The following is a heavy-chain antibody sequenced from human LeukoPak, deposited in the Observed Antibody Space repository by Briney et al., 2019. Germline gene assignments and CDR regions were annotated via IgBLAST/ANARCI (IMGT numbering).Heavy chain of an antibody. D-gene: IGHD6-13*01. CDR2: TYYRSKWYN. Sequence: SQTLSLTCAISGDSVSSNSAAWNWIRQSPSRGLEWLGRTYYRSKWYNDYAVSVKSRITINPDTSKNQFSLQLNSVTPEDTAVYYCAREVNSSSWPYYYYYYGMDVWGQGTRSPSP. CDR1: GDSVSSNSAA. CDR3: AREVNSSSWPYYYYYYGMDV. V-gene: IGHV6-1*01. J-gene: IGHJ6*02.